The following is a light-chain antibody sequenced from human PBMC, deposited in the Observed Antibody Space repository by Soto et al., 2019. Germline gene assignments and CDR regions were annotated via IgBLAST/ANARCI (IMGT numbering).Light chain of an antibody. Sequence: EIVLTQSPATLSLSPGERATLSCRASQSVSSYLAWYQQKPGQAPRLLIYDASNRATGIPARFSGSGSGTDFTLPISSLEPEDLAVYYCQQRSNWLYTFGQGTKLEI. CDR1: QSVSSY. V-gene: IGKV3-11*01. CDR3: QQRSNWLYT. CDR2: DAS. J-gene: IGKJ2*01.